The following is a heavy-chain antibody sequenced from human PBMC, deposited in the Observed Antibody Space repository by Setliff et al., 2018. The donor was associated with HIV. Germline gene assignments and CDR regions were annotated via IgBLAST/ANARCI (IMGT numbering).Heavy chain of an antibody. D-gene: IGHD3-22*01. Sequence: ASVKVSCKASGYTFTSYYMHWVRQAPGQGLEWMGIINPSGGSTSYAQKFQGRVTITRDTSASTAYMELSSLRSEDTAVYYCARMTSPYYYDSSGYHYWGQGTLVTVSS. CDR2: INPSGGST. J-gene: IGHJ4*02. CDR3: ARMTSPYYYDSSGYHY. V-gene: IGHV1-46*01. CDR1: GYTFTSYY.